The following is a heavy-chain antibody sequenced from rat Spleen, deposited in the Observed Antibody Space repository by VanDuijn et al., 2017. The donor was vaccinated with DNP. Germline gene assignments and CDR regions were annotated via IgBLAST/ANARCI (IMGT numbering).Heavy chain of an antibody. Sequence: EVQLVESGGGLVQPGRSLKLSCVASGFSFRDYDMAWVRQAPSKGLEWVACMSPTTRSSYYRDSVRGRFTISRDTAKSSLYLQMNSLKSEDTATYYCTRGVYYGSSWAFDYWGHGVMVTVSS. CDR3: TRGVYYGSSWAFDY. CDR1: GFSFRDYD. CDR2: MSPTTRSS. V-gene: IGHV5-20*01. J-gene: IGHJ2*01. D-gene: IGHD1-6*01.